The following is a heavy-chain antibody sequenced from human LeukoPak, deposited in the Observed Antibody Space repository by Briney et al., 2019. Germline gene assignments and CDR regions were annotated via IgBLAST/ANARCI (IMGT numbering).Heavy chain of an antibody. J-gene: IGHJ6*03. CDR1: GFTFSSYW. CDR2: INSDGSST. Sequence: GGSLRLSCAASGFTFSSYWMHWVRQAPGKGLVWVSRINSDGSSTSYADSVKGRFTISRDNAKNTLYLQMNSLRAEDTAVYYCARRLTGTTPWGYYYYMDVWGKGTTVTISS. V-gene: IGHV3-74*01. CDR3: ARRLTGTTPWGYYYYMDV. D-gene: IGHD1-1*01.